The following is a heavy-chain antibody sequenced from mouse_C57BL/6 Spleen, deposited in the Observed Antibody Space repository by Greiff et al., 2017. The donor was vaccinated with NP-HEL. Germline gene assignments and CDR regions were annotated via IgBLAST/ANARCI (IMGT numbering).Heavy chain of an antibody. V-gene: IGHV5-6*01. J-gene: IGHJ3*01. CDR1: GFTFSSYG. CDR3: ARERTYDYDGFAY. D-gene: IGHD2-4*01. CDR2: ISSGGSYT. Sequence: EVQLVESGGDLVKPGGSLKLSCAASGFTFSSYGMSWVRQTPDKRLEWVATISSGGSYTYYPDSVKGRFTISRDNAKNTLYLQMSSLKSEDTAMYYCARERTYDYDGFAYWGQGTLVTVSA.